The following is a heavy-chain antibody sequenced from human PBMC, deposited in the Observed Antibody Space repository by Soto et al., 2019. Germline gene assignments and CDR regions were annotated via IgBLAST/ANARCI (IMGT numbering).Heavy chain of an antibody. V-gene: IGHV3-48*03. Sequence: GGSLRLSCAASGFTFSSYEMNWVRQAPGKGLEWVSYISSSGSTIYYADSVKGRFTISRDNAKNSLYLQMNSLGAEDTAVYYCARDIYNWNFDYYYYGMDVWGQGTTVTVSS. J-gene: IGHJ6*02. CDR2: ISSSGSTI. CDR1: GFTFSSYE. CDR3: ARDIYNWNFDYYYYGMDV. D-gene: IGHD1-7*01.